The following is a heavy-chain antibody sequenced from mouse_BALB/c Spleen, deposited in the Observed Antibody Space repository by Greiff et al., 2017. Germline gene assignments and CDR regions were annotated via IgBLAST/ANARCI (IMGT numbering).Heavy chain of an antibody. CDR2: IYPSDSYT. Sequence: QVQLQQPGAELVRPGASVKLSCKASGYTFTSYWINWVKQRPGQGLEWIGNIYPSDSYTNYNQKFKDKATLTVDKSSSTAYMQLSSPTSEDSAVYYCTREGDYGSRCYYFDYWGQGTTLTVSS. CDR1: GYTFTSYW. CDR3: TREGDYGSRCYYFDY. D-gene: IGHD1-1*01. V-gene: IGHV1-69*02. J-gene: IGHJ2*01.